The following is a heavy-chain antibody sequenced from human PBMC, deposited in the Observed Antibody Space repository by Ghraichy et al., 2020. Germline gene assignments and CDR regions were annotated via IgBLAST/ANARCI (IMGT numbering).Heavy chain of an antibody. CDR3: AKAWGYDFWSGYYTWASDAFDI. CDR1: GFTFSSYA. Sequence: GGSLRLSCAAPGFTFSSYAMSWVRQAPGKGLEWVSAISGSGGSTYYADSVKGRFTISRDNSKNTLYLQMNSLRAEDTAVYYCAKAWGYDFWSGYYTWASDAFDIWGQGQWSPSLQ. J-gene: IGHJ3*02. D-gene: IGHD3-3*01. V-gene: IGHV3-23*01. CDR2: ISGSGGST.